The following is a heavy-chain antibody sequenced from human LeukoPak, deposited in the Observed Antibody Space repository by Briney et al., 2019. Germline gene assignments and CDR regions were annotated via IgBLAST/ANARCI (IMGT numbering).Heavy chain of an antibody. J-gene: IGHJ3*02. D-gene: IGHD3-10*01. V-gene: IGHV3-11*01. Sequence: PGGSLRLSCAASGFTFSDYYMSRIRQAPGKGLEWVSYISSSGSTIYYADSVKGRFTISRDNAKNSLYLQMNSLRAEDTAVYYCARETLRLGAYYGPQNGAFDIWGQGTMVTVSS. CDR1: GFTFSDYY. CDR2: ISSSGSTI. CDR3: ARETLRLGAYYGPQNGAFDI.